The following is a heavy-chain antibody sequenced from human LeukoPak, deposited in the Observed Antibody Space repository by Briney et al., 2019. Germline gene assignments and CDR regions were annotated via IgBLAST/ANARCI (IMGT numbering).Heavy chain of an antibody. CDR1: GGSISSGGYY. CDR2: IYYSGST. V-gene: IGHV4-31*03. D-gene: IGHD4-23*01. Sequence: PSETLSLTCTVSGGSISSGGYYWSWIRQHPGTGLEWIGYIYYSGSTYYNPSLKSRVTISVDTSKNQFSLKLSSVTAADTAVYYCARDPGTTVVSPGAFDIWGQGTMVTVSS. CDR3: ARDPGTTVVSPGAFDI. J-gene: IGHJ3*02.